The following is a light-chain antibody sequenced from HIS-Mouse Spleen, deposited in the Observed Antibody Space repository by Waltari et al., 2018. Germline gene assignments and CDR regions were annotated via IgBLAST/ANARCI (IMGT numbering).Light chain of an antibody. CDR3: SSYTSSSFNVV. CDR1: SSDVGGYNY. Sequence: QSALTQPASVSGSPGQSITISCTGTSSDVGGYNYVSWYQQHPGQAPKLMIYDVSNRPSGVSKRFSGSKSGNTASLTISGLQAEDEADYYCSSYTSSSFNVVFGGGTKLTVL. V-gene: IGLV2-14*03. CDR2: DVS. J-gene: IGLJ2*01.